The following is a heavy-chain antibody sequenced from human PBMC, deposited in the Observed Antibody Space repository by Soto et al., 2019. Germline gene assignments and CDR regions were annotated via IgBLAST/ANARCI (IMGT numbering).Heavy chain of an antibody. CDR2: TNGDGSST. Sequence: SGFTFSRYWMPWVRQPPGKGLVWVSRTNGDGSSTNYADSVKGRFTISRDTSKNQFSLKLSSVTAADTAVYYCVRATGGGYDEFDYWGQGTLVTVSS. D-gene: IGHD5-12*01. CDR3: VRATGGGYDEFDY. J-gene: IGHJ4*02. V-gene: IGHV3-74*01. CDR1: GFTFSRYW.